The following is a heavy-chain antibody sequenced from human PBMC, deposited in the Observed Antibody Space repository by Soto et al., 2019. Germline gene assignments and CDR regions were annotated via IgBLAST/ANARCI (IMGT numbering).Heavy chain of an antibody. J-gene: IGHJ6*02. D-gene: IGHD4-17*01. V-gene: IGHV1-18*01. CDR3: ATDYGDEHYYYYGMDV. CDR1: GYTFTSYG. CDR2: ISAYNGNT. Sequence: QVQLVQSGAEVKKPGTSVKVSCKASGYTFTSYGISWVRQAPGQGLEWKGWISAYNGNTNYAQKLQGRVTMTTDTSTSTAYMELRSLRSDDTAVYYCATDYGDEHYYYYGMDVWGQGTTVTVSS.